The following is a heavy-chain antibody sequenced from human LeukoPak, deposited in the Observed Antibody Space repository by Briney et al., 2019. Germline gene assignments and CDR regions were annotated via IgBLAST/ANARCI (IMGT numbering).Heavy chain of an antibody. J-gene: IGHJ4*02. V-gene: IGHV3-74*01. CDR2: INTDGSST. CDR1: GFTFSSYW. CDR3: ARYCSSTSCYKGLDY. Sequence: GGSLRLSCAASGFTFSSYWMHWVRQAPGKGLVWVSRINTDGSSTSYADSVKGRFTISRDNAKNSLYLQMNSLRAEDTAVYYCARYCSSTSCYKGLDYWGQGTLVTVSS. D-gene: IGHD2-2*02.